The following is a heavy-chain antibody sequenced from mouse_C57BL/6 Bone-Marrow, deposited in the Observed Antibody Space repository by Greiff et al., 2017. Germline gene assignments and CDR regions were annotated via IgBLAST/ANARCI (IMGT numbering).Heavy chain of an antibody. V-gene: IGHV1-26*01. J-gene: IGHJ1*03. CDR2: INPNNGGT. Sequence: VQLQQSGPELVKPGASVKISCKASGYTFTDYYMNWVKQSHGKSLEWIGDINPNNGGTSYNQKFKGKATLTVDKSSSTAYMELRSLTSEDSAVYYCSGAYQGYFDVWGTGTTVTVSS. D-gene: IGHD2-10*01. CDR3: SGAYQGYFDV. CDR1: GYTFTDYY.